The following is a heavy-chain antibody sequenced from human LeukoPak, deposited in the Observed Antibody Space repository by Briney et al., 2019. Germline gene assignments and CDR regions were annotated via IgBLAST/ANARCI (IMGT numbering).Heavy chain of an antibody. CDR1: GFTFSSYS. D-gene: IGHD6-6*01. V-gene: IGHV3-48*01. CDR3: ARDFRPGQRYYYYYMDV. Sequence: GGSLRLSCAASGFTFSSYSMNWVRQAPGKGLEWVSYISSSSNTIYYADSVKGRFTISRDNAKNSLYLQMNSLRAEDTAVYYCARDFRPGQRYYYYYMDVWGKGTTVTVSS. CDR2: ISSSSNTI. J-gene: IGHJ6*03.